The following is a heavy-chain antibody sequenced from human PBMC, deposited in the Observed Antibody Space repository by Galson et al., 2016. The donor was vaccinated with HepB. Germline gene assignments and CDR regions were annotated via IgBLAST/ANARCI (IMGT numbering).Heavy chain of an antibody. Sequence: ETLSLTCSVSDGSITSYYWSWIRQPPGKGLEWIGQSYYRGSTSYKSSLKSRVSISVDMSKNQVSLKLSSVTAADTAVYYCAGEVGFFGESVWGQGTTVIVPS. V-gene: IGHV4-59*01. CDR1: DGSITSYY. CDR2: SYYRGST. J-gene: IGHJ6*02. CDR3: AGEVGFFGESV. D-gene: IGHD3-10*01.